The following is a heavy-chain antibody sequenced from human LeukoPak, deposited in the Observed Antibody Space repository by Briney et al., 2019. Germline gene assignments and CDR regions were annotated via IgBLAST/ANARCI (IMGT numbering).Heavy chain of an antibody. CDR3: AGEDCSGGSCYDDAFDI. Sequence: SETLSLTCTVSGGSISSGDYYWSWIRQPPGKGLEWIVYIYYSGSTYYNPYLKSRVTISVDTSKDQFSLKLSSVTAADTAVYYCAGEDCSGGSCYDDAFDIWGQGTMVTVSS. J-gene: IGHJ3*02. V-gene: IGHV4-30-4*08. CDR2: IYYSGST. CDR1: GGSISSGDYY. D-gene: IGHD2-15*01.